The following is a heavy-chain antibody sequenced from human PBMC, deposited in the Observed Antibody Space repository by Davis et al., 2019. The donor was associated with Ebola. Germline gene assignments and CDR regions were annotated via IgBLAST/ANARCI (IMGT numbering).Heavy chain of an antibody. D-gene: IGHD6-19*01. V-gene: IGHV3-23*01. Sequence: GGSLRFSCAASGFIFRSYVMSWVRRAPGKGLEWVSTLGTSADTYYADSVKGRFTISRDNSKNTLHLQMNSLRVEDTAIYYCAKDTSNVWFDVWGQGTMVTVSS. CDR2: LGTSADT. CDR1: GFIFRSYV. J-gene: IGHJ3*01. CDR3: AKDTSNVWFDV.